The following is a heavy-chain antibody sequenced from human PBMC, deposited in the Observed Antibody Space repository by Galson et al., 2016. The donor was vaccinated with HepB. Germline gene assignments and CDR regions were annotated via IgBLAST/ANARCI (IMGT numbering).Heavy chain of an antibody. Sequence: PALVKPTQTLTVTCAFSGFSLSTSEMCVSWIRQPPGKALEWLALIDWAGAESYSTSLETRLTISKDTSKNQVVLTLTNMDPADTATYYVARSRAVAGTDYYYYVMDVWGQGTPVTVSS. V-gene: IGHV2-70*01. J-gene: IGHJ6*02. CDR2: IDWAGAE. CDR1: GFSLSTSEMC. D-gene: IGHD6-19*01. CDR3: ARSRAVAGTDYYYYVMDV.